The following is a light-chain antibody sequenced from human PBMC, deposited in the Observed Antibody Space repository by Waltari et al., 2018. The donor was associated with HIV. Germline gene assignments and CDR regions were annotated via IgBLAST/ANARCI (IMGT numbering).Light chain of an antibody. Sequence: QSVLTQPPSVSAAPGQKVTIPCPVSNSNIGDKYGTWYQQPPGNPPKLPIYDNNKRPSGIPDRFSASKSGTSATLGITGLQTGDEADYYCGTWDSSLSAGLFGGGTKLTVL. V-gene: IGLV1-51*01. J-gene: IGLJ2*01. CDR3: GTWDSSLSAGL. CDR2: DNN. CDR1: NSNIGDKY.